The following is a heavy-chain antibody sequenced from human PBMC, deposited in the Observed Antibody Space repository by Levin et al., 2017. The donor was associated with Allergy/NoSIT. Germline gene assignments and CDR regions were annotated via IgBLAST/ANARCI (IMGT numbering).Heavy chain of an antibody. CDR2: ISYDGSNK. CDR1: GFTFGSYG. J-gene: IGHJ4*02. Sequence: GGSLRLSCAASGFTFGSYGMHWVRQAPGKGLEWVALISYDGSNKYYADSVKGRFTISRDNSKNTLFLQMNSLRAEDTAVYFCAKDLDTNGYYYGNYWGQGTLVTVSS. D-gene: IGHD3-22*01. V-gene: IGHV3-30*18. CDR3: AKDLDTNGYYYGNY.